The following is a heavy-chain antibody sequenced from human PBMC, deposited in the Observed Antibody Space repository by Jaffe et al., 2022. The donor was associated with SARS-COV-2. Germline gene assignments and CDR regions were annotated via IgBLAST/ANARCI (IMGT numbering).Heavy chain of an antibody. D-gene: IGHD6-19*01. CDR3: ASSGWFLEYFQH. V-gene: IGHV4-59*01. CDR1: GGSISSYY. CDR2: IYYSGST. J-gene: IGHJ1*01. Sequence: QVQLQESGPGLVKPSETLSLTCTVSGGSISSYYWSWIRQPPGKGLEWIGYIYYSGSTNYNPSLKSRVTISVDTSKNQFSLKLSSVTAADTAVYYCASSGWFLEYFQHWGQGTLVTVSS.